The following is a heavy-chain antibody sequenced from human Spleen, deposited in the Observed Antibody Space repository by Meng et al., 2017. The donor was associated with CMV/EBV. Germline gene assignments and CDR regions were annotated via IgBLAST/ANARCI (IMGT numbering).Heavy chain of an antibody. J-gene: IGHJ4*02. CDR1: GFTFSSYA. D-gene: IGHD2-2*01. Sequence: SCAASGFTFSSYAMHWVRQAPGKGLEWVTIISYDGTTQYYADSVKGRFTISRDNSKNTVYLQMNSLRAEDTAVYYCARGGCSTTCFSYWGQGTLVTVSS. V-gene: IGHV3-30-3*01. CDR2: ISYDGTTQ. CDR3: ARGGCSTTCFSY.